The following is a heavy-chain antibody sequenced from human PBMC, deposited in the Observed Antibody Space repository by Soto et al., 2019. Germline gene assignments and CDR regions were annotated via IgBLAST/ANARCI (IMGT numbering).Heavy chain of an antibody. CDR1: GDSVSSNTAS. D-gene: IGHD5-12*01. CDR3: AKGDNLGPKTGYAFDP. J-gene: IGHJ5*02. Sequence: PSRTLSLTCAISGDSVSSNTASWNWVRQSPSRGLEWLGRTYSRSKWYNDYAVSVKSRIIINPDTSKNQFSLQLNSVTPEDTAVYYCAKGDNLGPKTGYAFDPWGQGILVTVPS. CDR2: TYSRSKWYN. V-gene: IGHV6-1*01.